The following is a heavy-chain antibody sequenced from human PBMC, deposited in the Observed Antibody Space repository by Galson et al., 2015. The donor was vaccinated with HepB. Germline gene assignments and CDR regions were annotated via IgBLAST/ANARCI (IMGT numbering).Heavy chain of an antibody. J-gene: IGHJ4*02. CDR3: ARWHGGSFFDY. CDR2: IYSGGST. V-gene: IGHV3-66*01. Sequence: SLRLSCAASGFTVSSNYMSWVRQAPGKGLEWVSVIYSGGSTYYADSVKGRFTISRDNSKNTLYLQMNSLRAEDTAVYYCARWHGGSFFDYWGQGTLVTVSS. CDR1: GFTVSSNY. D-gene: IGHD2-15*01.